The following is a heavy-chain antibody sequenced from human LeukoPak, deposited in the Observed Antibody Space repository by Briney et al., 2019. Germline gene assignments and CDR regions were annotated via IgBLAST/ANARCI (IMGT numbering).Heavy chain of an antibody. Sequence: GGSLRLSCAASGFTFSSYEMNWVRQAPGKGWVGVSYISSSGSTIYYADSVKGRFTISRDNAKNSLYLQMNSLRAEDTAVYYCAELGITMIGGVWGKGTTVTISS. D-gene: IGHD3-10*02. CDR2: ISSSGSTI. J-gene: IGHJ6*04. CDR3: AELGITMIGGV. CDR1: GFTFSSYE. V-gene: IGHV3-48*03.